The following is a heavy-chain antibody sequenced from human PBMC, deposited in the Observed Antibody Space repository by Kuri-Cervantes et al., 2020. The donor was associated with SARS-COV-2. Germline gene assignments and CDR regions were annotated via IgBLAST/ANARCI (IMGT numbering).Heavy chain of an antibody. Sequence: GESLKISCAAPGFTFSDYYMSWIRQAPGKGLEWVSYISSSGSTIYYADSVKGRFTISRDNAKNSLYLQMNSLRAEDTAVYYCARDSITMVQGVTSDAFDIWGQGTMVTVSS. J-gene: IGHJ3*02. V-gene: IGHV3-11*01. CDR3: ARDSITMVQGVTSDAFDI. CDR2: ISSSGSTI. CDR1: GFTFSDYY. D-gene: IGHD3-10*01.